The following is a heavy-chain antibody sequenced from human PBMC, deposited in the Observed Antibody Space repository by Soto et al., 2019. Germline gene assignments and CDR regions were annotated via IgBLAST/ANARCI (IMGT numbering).Heavy chain of an antibody. CDR3: ARAGDYYGSGSCLVY. CDR2: IYYTGST. V-gene: IGHV4-61*01. CDR1: GGSGIGGSYC. Sequence: ETLSLTCTVSGGSGIGGSYCWSWIRKPPGKGLEWIGYIYYTGSTNYNPSVESRVTISLDTSKNQFSLQLSSVTAADTAVYYCARAGDYYGSGSCLVYWGQGTLVTVSS. D-gene: IGHD3-10*01. J-gene: IGHJ4*02.